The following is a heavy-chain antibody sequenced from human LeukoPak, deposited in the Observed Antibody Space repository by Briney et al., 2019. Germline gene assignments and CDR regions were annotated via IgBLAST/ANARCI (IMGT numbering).Heavy chain of an antibody. Sequence: ETLCLTCTVSGGSISTYYWSWIRQPPGKGLEWIGFIFHSGNTNYNPSLKGRVTISIDTPKNQFSLRLSSVTAADTAVYYCARRHSGYSGAPFYFDFWGQGILGSVSS. CDR3: ARRHSGYSGAPFYFDF. D-gene: IGHD5-12*01. CDR2: IFHSGNT. V-gene: IGHV4-59*08. J-gene: IGHJ4*02. CDR1: GGSISTYY.